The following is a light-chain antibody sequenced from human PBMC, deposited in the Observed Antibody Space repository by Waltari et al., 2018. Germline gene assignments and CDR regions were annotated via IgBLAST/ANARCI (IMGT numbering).Light chain of an antibody. J-gene: IGKJ1*01. CDR3: QQYYRTPQT. V-gene: IGKV4-1*01. CDR2: CAS. Sequence: DIVMTQSPDPLAVSLGERATINCKSSQSVLYSSNNKNYLAWYQQKPGQPPKLLIYCASTRESGVPHRFSGSGSGTDFTLTISSLQAEDVAVYYCQQYYRTPQTFGQGTKVEIK. CDR1: QSVLYSSNNKNY.